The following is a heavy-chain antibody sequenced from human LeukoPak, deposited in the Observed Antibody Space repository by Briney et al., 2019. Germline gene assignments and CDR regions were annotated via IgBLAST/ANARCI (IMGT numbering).Heavy chain of an antibody. CDR3: AKDSGGGLYYTDN. J-gene: IGHJ4*02. CDR2: IWYDGSDK. Sequence: SGGSLRLSCGASGFTFGTHNMRWVRQAPGKGLEWVAVIWYDGSDKYYADSVKGRLTISRDNSKNILWLQMNSLRAEDTAVYYCAKDSGGGLYYTDNWGQGTLVSVSS. V-gene: IGHV3-33*06. D-gene: IGHD4-23*01. CDR1: GFTFGTHN.